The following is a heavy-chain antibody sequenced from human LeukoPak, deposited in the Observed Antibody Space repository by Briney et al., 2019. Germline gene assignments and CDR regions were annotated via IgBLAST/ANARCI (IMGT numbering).Heavy chain of an antibody. Sequence: SEALSLTCSVSGGSFNNDYWSWIRPTPGKELAWIGYISNNGGTIYNPSLKTRVTISVDTSKNQFFLKLASVTAADTAVYFCVRDRGPNLHYYIDVWGKGTTVTVSS. D-gene: IGHD1-7*01. CDR3: VRDRGPNLHYYIDV. J-gene: IGHJ6*03. V-gene: IGHV4-59*01. CDR1: GGSFNNDY. CDR2: ISNNGGT.